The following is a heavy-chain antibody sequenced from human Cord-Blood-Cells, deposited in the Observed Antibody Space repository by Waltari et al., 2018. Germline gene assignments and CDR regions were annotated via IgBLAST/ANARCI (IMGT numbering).Heavy chain of an antibody. CDR2: IKSKTDGGTT. D-gene: IGHD1-26*01. CDR3: TRLYLVGASNDY. Sequence: EVQLVESGGGLVKPGGSLRLSCAASGFTFSNAWLSWVLHAPGKGLEWVGRIKSKTDGGTTDYAAPVKGRFTISRDDSKNTLYLQMNSLKTEDTAVYYCTRLYLVGASNDYWGQGTLVTVSS. J-gene: IGHJ4*02. V-gene: IGHV3-15*01. CDR1: GFTFSNAW.